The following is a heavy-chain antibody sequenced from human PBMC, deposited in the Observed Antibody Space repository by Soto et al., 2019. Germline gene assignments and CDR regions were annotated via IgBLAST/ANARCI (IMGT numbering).Heavy chain of an antibody. CDR3: MKEVGSRDFDY. J-gene: IGHJ4*02. CDR1: GFTFSSYG. CDR2: IAYDGSTR. Sequence: QVQLVESGGGVVQPGRSLRLSCAASGFTFSSYGMHWVRQAPGKGLEWVAVIAYDGSTRYYADSVKGRFTISRDNSKNTLYLQMDSLRADDTAVYFCMKEVGSRDFDYWGQGTLVTVSS. V-gene: IGHV3-30*18. D-gene: IGHD1-26*01.